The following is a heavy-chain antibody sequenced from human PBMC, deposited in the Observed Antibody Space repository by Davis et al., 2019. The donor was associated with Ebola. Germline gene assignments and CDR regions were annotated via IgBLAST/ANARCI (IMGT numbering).Heavy chain of an antibody. V-gene: IGHV3-21*01. Sequence: PGGSLRLSCAASGFTFSSYWMSWVRQAPGKGLEWVSSITSDSGRTSYAESVKGRFTISRDNAKNSLYLQMNSLRAEDTAVYYCARAPAGRWQWPGTACDQWGQGTLVTVSS. D-gene: IGHD6-19*01. CDR1: GFTFSSYW. CDR2: ITSDSGRT. J-gene: IGHJ5*02. CDR3: ARAPAGRWQWPGTACDQ.